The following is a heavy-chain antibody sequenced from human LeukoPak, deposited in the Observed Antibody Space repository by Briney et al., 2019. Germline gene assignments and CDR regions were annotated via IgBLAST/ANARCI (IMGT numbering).Heavy chain of an antibody. Sequence: GGSLRLSCAASGFTFSRHWMHWVRQAPGKGLVWISRINSDASDTNYADYVKGRFTISRDNAKNTVYLQINSLRDVDTAVYYCARICSSTDCLIPDWGQGTLVTVSS. D-gene: IGHD2-2*01. J-gene: IGHJ4*02. CDR3: ARICSSTDCLIPD. CDR2: INSDASDT. CDR1: GFTFSRHW. V-gene: IGHV3-74*01.